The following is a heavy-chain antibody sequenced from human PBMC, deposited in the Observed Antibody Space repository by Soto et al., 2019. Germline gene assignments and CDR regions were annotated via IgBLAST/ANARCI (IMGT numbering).Heavy chain of an antibody. CDR2: ISSSGSTI. J-gene: IGHJ4*02. D-gene: IGHD1-26*01. CDR1: GFTFSSYE. Sequence: LRLSCAASGFTFSSYEMNWVRQAPGKGLEWVSYISSSGSTIYYADSVKGRFTISRDNAKNSLYLQMNSLRAEDTAVYYCARGRVGATNFRDFDYWGQGTLVTVSS. CDR3: ARGRVGATNFRDFDY. V-gene: IGHV3-48*03.